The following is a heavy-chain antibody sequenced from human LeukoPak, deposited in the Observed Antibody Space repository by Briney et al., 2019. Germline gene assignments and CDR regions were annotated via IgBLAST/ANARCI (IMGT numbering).Heavy chain of an antibody. CDR1: GFTVSSNS. D-gene: IGHD1-7*01. J-gene: IGHJ6*03. V-gene: IGHV3-21*01. Sequence: PGGSLRLSCTVSGFTVSSNSMSWVRQAPGKGLEWVSSISSISTYISYADSVRGRFTISRDNAKNSLYLHMNSLRAEDTAVYYCARASRSRFNLNYEYYYYMDVWGKGTTVTVSS. CDR3: ARASRSRFNLNYEYYYYMDV. CDR2: ISSISTYI.